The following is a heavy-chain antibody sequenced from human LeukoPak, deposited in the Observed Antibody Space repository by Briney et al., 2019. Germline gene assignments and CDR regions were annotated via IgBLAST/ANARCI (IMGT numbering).Heavy chain of an antibody. CDR1: GYSFTSYW. V-gene: IGHV5-10-1*01. CDR2: IDPSDSYT. CDR3: QGGYYYDTLSGY. J-gene: IGHJ4*02. D-gene: IGHD3-22*01. Sequence: GECLKISCKGSGYSFTSYWISWVRQMPGKGLEWMGRIDPSDSYTNYSPSFQGHVTISADKSISTAYLQWSSLKASDTAMYYCQGGYYYDTLSGYWGQGTLVTVAS.